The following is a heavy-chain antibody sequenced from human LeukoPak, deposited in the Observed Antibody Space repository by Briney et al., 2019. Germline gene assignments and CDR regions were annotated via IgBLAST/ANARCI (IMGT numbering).Heavy chain of an antibody. D-gene: IGHD1-14*01. V-gene: IGHV4-34*01. CDR3: ARVPHTTSPIDY. CDR2: INHHGST. Sequence: SETLSLTCAVYGGSFTDYYWSWIRQPPGKGLEWIGEINHHGSTNYNSSLKSRVTISVDRSKNQFSLKLNSVTAADTAVYFCARVPHTTSPIDYWGQGAPVTVSS. J-gene: IGHJ4*02. CDR1: GGSFTDYY.